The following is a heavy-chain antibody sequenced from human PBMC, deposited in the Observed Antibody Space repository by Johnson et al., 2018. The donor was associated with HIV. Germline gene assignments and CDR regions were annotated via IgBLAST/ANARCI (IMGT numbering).Heavy chain of an antibody. CDR1: GFTFSSYG. J-gene: IGHJ3*02. V-gene: IGHV3-NL1*01. CDR3: ARPHIVVVTAGYAFDI. Sequence: QVQLVESGGGVVQPGRSLRLSCAASGFTFSSYGMHWVRQVPGKGLEWVSVIYSSGSTYYADSVKGRFTISRDNSKNTLYLQMNSLRAEDTAVYYCARPHIVVVTAGYAFDIWGQGTMVIVSS. D-gene: IGHD2-21*02. CDR2: IYSSGST.